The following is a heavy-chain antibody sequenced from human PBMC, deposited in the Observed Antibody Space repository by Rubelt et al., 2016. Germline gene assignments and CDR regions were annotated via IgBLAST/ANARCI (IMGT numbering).Heavy chain of an antibody. D-gene: IGHD2-21*02. CDR1: GGSISSSSYY. J-gene: IGHJ4*02. CDR2: IYYSGST. Sequence: QLQLQESGPGLVKPSETLSLTCTVSGGSISSSSYYWGWIRQPPGKGLEWIGSIYYSGSTYYNPSLVWRVTSIVVTSKNQFALKLSSVTAADTAGYYCAGLGDCGGDCPNLYYFDYWGQGTLVTVSS. CDR3: AGLGDCGGDCPNLYYFDY. V-gene: IGHV4-39*07.